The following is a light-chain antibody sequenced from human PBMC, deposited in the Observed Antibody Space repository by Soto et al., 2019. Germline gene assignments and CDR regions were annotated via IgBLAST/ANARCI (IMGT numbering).Light chain of an antibody. V-gene: IGKV1-5*03. Sequence: DIQMTQSPSALSASVGDRVTITCRASQTIYSWLAWYQKKPGKAPKLLIYKASSLESGVPSRFSGSASGTEFTLTISSLQPDDFATYYCQRYNLHSPWTFGQGTKVDIK. CDR2: KAS. J-gene: IGKJ1*01. CDR3: QRYNLHSPWT. CDR1: QTIYSW.